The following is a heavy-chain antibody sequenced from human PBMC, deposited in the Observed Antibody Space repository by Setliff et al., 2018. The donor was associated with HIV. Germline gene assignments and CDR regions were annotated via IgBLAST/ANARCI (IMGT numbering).Heavy chain of an antibody. J-gene: IGHJ5*02. CDR1: GGSFSGYY. Sequence: TSETLSLTCAVYGGSFSGYYWSWIRQPPGKGLEWIGEINHSGSTDYNPSLKSRVTISVDTSKNQFSLKLSSVTAADTAVYYCARWQWLANWFDPWGQGTLVTVSS. D-gene: IGHD6-19*01. CDR3: ARWQWLANWFDP. V-gene: IGHV4-34*01. CDR2: INHSGST.